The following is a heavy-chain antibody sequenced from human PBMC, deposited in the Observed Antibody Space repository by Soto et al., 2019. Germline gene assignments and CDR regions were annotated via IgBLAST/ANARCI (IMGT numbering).Heavy chain of an antibody. CDR2: TYHSGTT. V-gene: IGHV4-4*02. D-gene: IGHD6-13*01. J-gene: IGHJ5*02. CDR3: AREVNSSPARGPNWFDP. Sequence: QVQLQESGPGLVQPSGTLSLTCAVSGDSINNSHWWSWVRQTPGKGLEWIGETYHSGTTNYNPSLQTRVTISIDKSKNQFSLKMNSVTAADTAVYYCAREVNSSPARGPNWFDPWGQGTLVTVSS. CDR1: GDSINNSHW.